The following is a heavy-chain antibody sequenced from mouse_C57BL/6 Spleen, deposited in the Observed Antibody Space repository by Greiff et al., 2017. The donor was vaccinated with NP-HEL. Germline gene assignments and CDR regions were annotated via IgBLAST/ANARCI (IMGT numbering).Heavy chain of an antibody. J-gene: IGHJ2*01. D-gene: IGHD1-1*01. CDR1: GYTFTSYW. Sequence: VQLQQPGAELVKPGASVKLSCKASGYTFTSYWMQWVKQRPGQGLEWIGEIDPSDSYTNYNQKFKGKATLTVDTSSSTAYMQLSSLTSEDSAVYYCARKGITSVVATHFDYWGQGTTLTVSS. CDR2: IDPSDSYT. V-gene: IGHV1-50*01. CDR3: ARKGITSVVATHFDY.